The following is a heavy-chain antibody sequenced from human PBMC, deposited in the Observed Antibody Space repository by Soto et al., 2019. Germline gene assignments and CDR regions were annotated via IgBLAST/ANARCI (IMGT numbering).Heavy chain of an antibody. Sequence: QVQLVESGGGVVQPGRSLRLSCAASGFTFSSYGMHWVRQAPGKGLEWVAVIWYDGSNKYYADSVKGRFTISRDNSKNTLYLQMNRLSAEDTAVYYCARSPCLLGTSCNGWFDPWGQGTLVTVSS. J-gene: IGHJ5*02. CDR2: IWYDGSNK. CDR1: GFTFSSYG. D-gene: IGHD2-2*01. V-gene: IGHV3-33*01. CDR3: ARSPCLLGTSCNGWFDP.